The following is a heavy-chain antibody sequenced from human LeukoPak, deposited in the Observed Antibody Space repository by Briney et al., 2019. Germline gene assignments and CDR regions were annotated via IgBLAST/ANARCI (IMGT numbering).Heavy chain of an antibody. J-gene: IGHJ6*02. CDR2: IYYSGST. Sequence: PSETLSLTCTVSGGSISSYCWSWIRQPPGKGLEWIGYIYYSGSTNYNPSLKSRVTISVDTSKNQFSLKLSSVTAADTAVYYCASTSPYYYYGMDVWGQGTTVTVSS. CDR1: GGSISSYC. CDR3: ASTSPYYYYGMDV. D-gene: IGHD3-16*01. V-gene: IGHV4-59*08.